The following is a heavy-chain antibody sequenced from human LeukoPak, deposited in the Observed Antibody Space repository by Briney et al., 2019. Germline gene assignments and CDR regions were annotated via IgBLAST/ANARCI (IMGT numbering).Heavy chain of an antibody. CDR2: ISYDGSNK. CDR3: ARDLPTLVLMVYAIGDAFDI. CDR1: GFTFSSYA. J-gene: IGHJ3*02. D-gene: IGHD2-8*01. Sequence: GGSLRLSCAASGFTFSSYAMHWVRQAPGKGLEWVAVISYDGSNKYYADSVKGRFTISRDNSKNTLYLQMNSLRAEDTAVYYCARDLPTLVLMVYAIGDAFDIWGQGTMVTVSS. V-gene: IGHV3-30*04.